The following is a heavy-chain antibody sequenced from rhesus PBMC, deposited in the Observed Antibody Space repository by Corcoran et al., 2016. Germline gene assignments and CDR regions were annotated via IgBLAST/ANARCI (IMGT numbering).Heavy chain of an antibody. CDR3: ARRGTVTNYGLDS. CDR2: SYGGRWTS. V-gene: IGHV4S7*01. J-gene: IGHJ6*01. Sequence: QVQLQESGPGLVKPSETLSLTCAVSGGSISSGNWWSWIRQSPGKGLELIGYSYGGRWTSRYNPSLKSRVTTSRVPSNTQFSLKLSAVTAADTAVYYCARRGTVTNYGLDSWGQGVVVTVSS. CDR1: GGSISSGNW. D-gene: IGHD5-24*01.